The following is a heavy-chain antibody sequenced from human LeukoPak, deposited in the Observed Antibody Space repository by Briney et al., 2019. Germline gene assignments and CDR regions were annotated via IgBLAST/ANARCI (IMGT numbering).Heavy chain of an antibody. CDR1: GYTFTGYY. J-gene: IGHJ4*02. V-gene: IGHV1-2*02. CDR3: ARGHWLIEYREGIDY. Sequence: ASVKVSCKASGYTFTGYYMHWVRQAPGQGLEWMGWINPNSGGTNYAQKFQGRVTMTRDTSISTAYMELRSLRSDDTAVYYCARGHWLIEYREGIDYWGQGTLVTVSS. D-gene: IGHD6-19*01. CDR2: INPNSGGT.